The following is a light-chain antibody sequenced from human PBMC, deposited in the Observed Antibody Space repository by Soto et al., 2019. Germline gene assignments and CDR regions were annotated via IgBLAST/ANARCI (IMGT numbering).Light chain of an antibody. J-gene: IGLJ1*01. CDR3: ASFTTSSTRV. Sequence: QSVLTQPASVSGSPGQSITVSCTGTSSDIGTYNYVSWYQQHPGKAPKVIIYEVNNRPSGVSNRFSGSKSGNTASLTISGLQAEDEADYYCASFTTSSTRVFGTGTKLTVL. CDR2: EVN. CDR1: SSDIGTYNY. V-gene: IGLV2-14*01.